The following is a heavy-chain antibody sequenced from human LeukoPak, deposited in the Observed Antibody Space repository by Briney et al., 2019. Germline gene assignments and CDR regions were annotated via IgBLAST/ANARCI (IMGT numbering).Heavy chain of an antibody. J-gene: IGHJ4*02. CDR2: IETDGSST. CDR3: ARDPSSWNGFFDS. Sequence: PGGSLRLTCEASGFTFRSYWMHWVRQAPGKGLMWVSRIETDGSSTNYADSVKGRFTISRDNARNTVYLQMNSLRADDTAVYYCARDPSSWNGFFDSWGQGILVTVSS. CDR1: GFTFRSYW. D-gene: IGHD6-13*01. V-gene: IGHV3-74*01.